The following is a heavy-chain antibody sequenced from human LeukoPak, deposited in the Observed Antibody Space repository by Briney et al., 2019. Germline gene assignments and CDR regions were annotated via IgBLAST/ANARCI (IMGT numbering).Heavy chain of an antibody. J-gene: IGHJ4*02. D-gene: IGHD3-16*02. CDR3: ARETDYVWGSYRPTWGPFDY. CDR2: IYYSGST. Sequence: SETLSLTCTVSGGSISSSSYYWGWIRQPPGKGLEWIGSIYYSGSTYYNPSLKSRVTISVDTSKNQFSLKLSSVTAADTAVYYCARETDYVWGSYRPTWGPFDYWGQGTLVTVSS. V-gene: IGHV4-39*07. CDR1: GGSISSSSYY.